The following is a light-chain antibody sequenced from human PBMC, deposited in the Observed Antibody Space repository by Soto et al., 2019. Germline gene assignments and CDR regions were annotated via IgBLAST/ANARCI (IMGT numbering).Light chain of an antibody. CDR3: QQRADWPIT. CDR1: QSVSSY. V-gene: IGKV3-11*01. J-gene: IGKJ5*01. CDR2: DAS. Sequence: EIVLTQSPATLSLSPGERATLSCRASQSVSSYLAWYQQKPGQAPRLLIYDASNRATGIPARFSGSGSGTDFTLTISRLEPEDFAVYYCQQRADWPITFGQGTRLEF.